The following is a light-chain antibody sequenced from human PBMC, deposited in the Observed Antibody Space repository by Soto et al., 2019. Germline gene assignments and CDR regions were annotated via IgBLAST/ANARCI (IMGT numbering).Light chain of an antibody. Sequence: EIGLTQSPCTLSLSPGERATRSCRASHSVNSMYLAWYQQKPGQAPNRLIYGTSSRASAIPDRFSGRGSGTDFTLTISRLEPEDFAVYDCHHYVRSSLTLGGGTKVEIK. CDR3: HHYVRSSLT. CDR1: HSVNSMY. CDR2: GTS. J-gene: IGKJ4*01. V-gene: IGKV3-20*01.